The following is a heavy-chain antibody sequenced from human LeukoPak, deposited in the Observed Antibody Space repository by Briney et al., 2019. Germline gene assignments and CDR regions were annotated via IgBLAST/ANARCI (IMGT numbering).Heavy chain of an antibody. J-gene: IGHJ4*02. Sequence: GGSLRLSCAASGFTFSSYGMHWVRQAPGKGLEWVAVISYDGSNKYYADSVKGRLTISRDNSKNTLYLQMNSLRAEDTAVYYCAKKDSYYGSIGYWGQGTLVTVSS. CDR3: AKKDSYYGSIGY. CDR2: ISYDGSNK. CDR1: GFTFSSYG. V-gene: IGHV3-30*18. D-gene: IGHD3-10*01.